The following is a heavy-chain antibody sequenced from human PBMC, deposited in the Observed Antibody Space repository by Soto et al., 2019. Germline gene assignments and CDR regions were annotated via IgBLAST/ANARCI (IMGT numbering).Heavy chain of an antibody. CDR3: ARSAARSRLIAAAGTSFDY. D-gene: IGHD6-13*01. CDR2: INHSGST. J-gene: IGHJ4*02. V-gene: IGHV4-34*01. Sequence: PSETLSLTCAVYGGSFSGYYWSWIRQPPGKGLEWIGEINHSGSTNYNPSLKSRVTISVDTSKNQFSLKLSSVTAADTAVYYCARSAARSRLIAAAGTSFDYWGQGTLVTVSS. CDR1: GGSFSGYY.